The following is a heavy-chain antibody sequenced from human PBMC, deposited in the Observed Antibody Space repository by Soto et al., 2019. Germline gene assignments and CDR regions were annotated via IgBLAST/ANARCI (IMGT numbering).Heavy chain of an antibody. V-gene: IGHV1-69*04. D-gene: IGHD6-19*01. CDR1: GGTFSSYT. CDR2: IIPILGIA. J-gene: IGHJ3*02. Sequence: ASVNVSCKASGGTFSSYTISWVRQAPGQGLEWMGRIIPILGIANYAQKFQGRVTITADKSTSTAYMELSSLRSEDTAVYYCAREDSSGWYRGAFDIWGQGTMVTVSS. CDR3: AREDSSGWYRGAFDI.